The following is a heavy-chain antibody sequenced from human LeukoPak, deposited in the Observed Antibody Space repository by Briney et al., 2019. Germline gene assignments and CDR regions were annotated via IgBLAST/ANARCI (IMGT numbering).Heavy chain of an antibody. CDR2: IYYSGST. Sequence: PSETLSLTCTVSGGSISSYYWSWVRQPPGKGLEWIGDIYYSGSTNYNPSLKSRVTISVDTSKNQFSLKLSSVTAADTAVYYCERDNPHNYYDSSGYSYWYFDLWGRGTLVTVSS. D-gene: IGHD3-22*01. V-gene: IGHV4-59*01. CDR3: ERDNPHNYYDSSGYSYWYFDL. J-gene: IGHJ2*01. CDR1: GGSISSYY.